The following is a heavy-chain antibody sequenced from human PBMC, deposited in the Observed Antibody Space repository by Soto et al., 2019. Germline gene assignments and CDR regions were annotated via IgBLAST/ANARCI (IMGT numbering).Heavy chain of an antibody. D-gene: IGHD6-6*01. CDR2: IYWDDDE. J-gene: IGHJ3*01. Sequence: QITLKESGQTLVKSTQILTLTCTFSGFSLTTRGVGVGWIRQPPGEALEWLALIYWDDDERYSPSLRSRLTITKETSKNQVVLTMTNMEPVDTGTYYCAHSYSSSPDDGFDVWGQGTRVTVSS. V-gene: IGHV2-5*02. CDR3: AHSYSSSPDDGFDV. CDR1: GFSLTTRGVG.